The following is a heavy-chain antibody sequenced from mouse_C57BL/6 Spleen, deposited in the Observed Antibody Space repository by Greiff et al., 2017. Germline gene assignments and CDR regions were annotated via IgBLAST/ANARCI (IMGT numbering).Heavy chain of an antibody. Sequence: EVMLVESGGGLVKPGGSLKLSCAASGFTFSSYAMSWVRQTPEKRLEWVATISDGGSYTYYPDNVKGRFTISRDNAKNNLYLQMGHLKSEDTAMYYCASMVTTGFAYWGQGTLVTVSA. CDR3: ASMVTTGFAY. CDR2: ISDGGSYT. CDR1: GFTFSSYA. D-gene: IGHD2-2*01. V-gene: IGHV5-4*03. J-gene: IGHJ3*01.